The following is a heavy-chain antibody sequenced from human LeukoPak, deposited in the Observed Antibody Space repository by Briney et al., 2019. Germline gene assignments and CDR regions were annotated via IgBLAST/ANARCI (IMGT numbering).Heavy chain of an antibody. D-gene: IGHD1-26*01. V-gene: IGHV1-2*06. CDR3: ARDRGTYLGYFQH. J-gene: IGHJ1*01. CDR2: INPNSGAT. CDR1: GYSFTGYH. Sequence: ASVKVSCKASGYSFTGYHIHWVRQAPGQGLECMGRINPNSGATNYVQKFQGRVTMTRDTSVNTVYMELSGLTSDDTAVYYCARDRGTYLGYFQHWGQGTLGTVSS.